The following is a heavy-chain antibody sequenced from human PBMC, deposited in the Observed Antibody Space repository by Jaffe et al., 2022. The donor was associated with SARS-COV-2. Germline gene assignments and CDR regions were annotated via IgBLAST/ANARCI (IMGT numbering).Heavy chain of an antibody. V-gene: IGHV3-30*18. CDR3: AKEGVSWSYVYSWFDH. CDR2: ISYDENKR. CDR1: GFTFSSYG. D-gene: IGHD3-16*01. Sequence: QVQLVESGGGVVQPGKSLRLSCAASGFTFSSYGMHWVRQAPGKGLEWLALISYDENKRNYADSVKGRFIISRDNSKNTLYLQMNSLRDDDTAVYYCAKEGVSWSYVYSWFDHWGQGTLVSVSS. J-gene: IGHJ5*02.